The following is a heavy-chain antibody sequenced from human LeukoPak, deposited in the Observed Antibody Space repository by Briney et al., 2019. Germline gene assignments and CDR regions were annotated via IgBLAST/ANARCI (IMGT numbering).Heavy chain of an antibody. Sequence: PSETLSLTCSVSGGSLSTYHWTWIRQPAGKGLQWIGRIYATGTTNSDPSLESRVTMSVDTSKNQFSLTLTSVTAADTAVYYCARGDNWFDPWGQGTLVTVSS. CDR2: IYATGTT. CDR1: GGSLSTYH. V-gene: IGHV4-4*07. J-gene: IGHJ5*02. CDR3: ARGDNWFDP. D-gene: IGHD1-26*01.